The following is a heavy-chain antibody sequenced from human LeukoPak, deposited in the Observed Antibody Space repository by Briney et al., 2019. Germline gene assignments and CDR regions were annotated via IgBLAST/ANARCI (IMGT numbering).Heavy chain of an antibody. CDR3: ARARYFDY. CDR2: ISSSSRYI. J-gene: IGHJ4*02. Sequence: GGSLRLSCAASGFSFSTWSVNWVRQAPGKGLEWVSCISSSSRYIYYSDSVKGRFTISRDNAKNSLYLQMNSLRAEDTAVYYCARARYFDYWGQGTLVTVSS. CDR1: GFSFSTWS. D-gene: IGHD1-14*01. V-gene: IGHV3-21*01.